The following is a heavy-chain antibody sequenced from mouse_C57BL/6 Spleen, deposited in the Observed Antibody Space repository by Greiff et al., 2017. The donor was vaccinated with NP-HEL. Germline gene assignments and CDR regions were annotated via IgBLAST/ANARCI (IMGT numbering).Heavy chain of an antibody. CDR1: GYTFTSYW. V-gene: IGHV1-64*01. D-gene: IGHD1-1*01. J-gene: IGHJ1*03. Sequence: QVQLQQPGAELVKPGASVKLSCKASGYTFTSYWMHWVKQRPGQGLEWIGMIHPNSGSTNYNEKFKSKATLTVDKSSSTAYMQLSSLTSEDSAVYYWARRGSYGSSHNYWYFDVWGTGTTVTVSS. CDR2: IHPNSGST. CDR3: ARRGSYGSSHNYWYFDV.